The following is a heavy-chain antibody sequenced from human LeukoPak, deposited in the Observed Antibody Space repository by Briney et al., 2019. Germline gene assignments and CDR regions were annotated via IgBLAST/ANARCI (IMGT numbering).Heavy chain of an antibody. CDR3: ARAETAVTRPHWFDP. CDR1: GFAFSDYY. V-gene: IGHV3-11*04. J-gene: IGHJ5*02. Sequence: GGSLRLSCAASGFAFSDYYMNWIRRAPGKGLEWVSYLSGSSTTIYYADSVKGRFTISRDNAKNSLYLQMNSLRAEDTAVYYCARAETAVTRPHWFDPWGQGTLVTVSS. D-gene: IGHD4-17*01. CDR2: LSGSSTTI.